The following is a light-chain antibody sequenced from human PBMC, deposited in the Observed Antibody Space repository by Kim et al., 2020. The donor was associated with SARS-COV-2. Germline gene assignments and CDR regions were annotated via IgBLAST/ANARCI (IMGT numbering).Light chain of an antibody. J-gene: IGKJ5*01. V-gene: IGKV3-11*01. CDR1: QSVSNY. Sequence: EIVLTQSPATLSLSPGERATLSCRASQSVSNYLAWYQQRPGQAPRLLIYDAANRATGIPARFSGSGSGTDFTLTISSLEPEDFAVYYCQHSSDWPTFGQGTRLEIK. CDR2: DAA. CDR3: QHSSDWPT.